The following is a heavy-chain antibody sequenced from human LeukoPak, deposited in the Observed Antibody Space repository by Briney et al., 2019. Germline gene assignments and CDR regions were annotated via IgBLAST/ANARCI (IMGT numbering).Heavy chain of an antibody. J-gene: IGHJ4*02. CDR2: ISSSGSTI. CDR3: ARDSIPVSGSFDY. V-gene: IGHV3-11*04. D-gene: IGHD6-25*01. CDR1: GFTFSDYY. Sequence: PGGSLRLSCAASGFTFSDYYMSWIRQAPGKGLECVSYISSSGSTIYYADSVKGRFTISRDNAKNSLYLQMNSLRAEDTAVYYCARDSIPVSGSFDYWGQGTLVTVSS.